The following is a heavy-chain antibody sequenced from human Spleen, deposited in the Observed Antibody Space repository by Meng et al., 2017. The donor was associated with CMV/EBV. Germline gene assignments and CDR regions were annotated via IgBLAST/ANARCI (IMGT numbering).Heavy chain of an antibody. V-gene: IGHV4-61*02. CDR1: GGSISSGSYY. CDR3: ARDGVGATMGY. J-gene: IGHJ4*02. Sequence: QVQLQQWVPGLVKPSQTLSPTGTVSGGSISSGSYYWSWIRQPAGKGLEWIGRIDTSRSTNYNPSLKSRVTISVDTSKNQFSLKLSSVTAADTAVYYCARDGVGATMGYWGQGTLVTVSS. D-gene: IGHD1-26*01. CDR2: IDTSRST.